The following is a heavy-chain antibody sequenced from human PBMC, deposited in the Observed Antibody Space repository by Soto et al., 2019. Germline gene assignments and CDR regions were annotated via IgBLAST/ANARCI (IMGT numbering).Heavy chain of an antibody. Sequence: ASVKVSCKASGYTFTSYAMHWVHQAPGQRLEWMGWINAGNGNTKYSQKFQGRVTITRDTSASTAYMELSSLRSEDTAVYYCARGQAHSSSWFDPPAEYFQHWGQGTLVTVSS. J-gene: IGHJ1*01. CDR2: INAGNGNT. CDR3: ARGQAHSSSWFDPPAEYFQH. V-gene: IGHV1-3*01. CDR1: GYTFTSYA. D-gene: IGHD6-13*01.